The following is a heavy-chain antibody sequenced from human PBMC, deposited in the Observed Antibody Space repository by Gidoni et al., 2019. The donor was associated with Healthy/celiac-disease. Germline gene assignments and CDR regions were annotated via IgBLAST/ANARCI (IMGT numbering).Heavy chain of an antibody. V-gene: IGHV4-39*01. J-gene: IGHJ4*02. D-gene: IGHD4-17*01. CDR2: IYYSGST. Sequence: QLQLQESGPGLVKPSETLSLTCTVSGGSISSSSYYWGWIRQPPGKGLEWIGSIYYSGSTYYNPSLKSRVTISVDTSKNQFSLKLSSVTAADTAVYYCARQDYGDYGGGYYFDYWGQGTLVTVSS. CDR3: ARQDYGDYGGGYYFDY. CDR1: GGSISSSSYY.